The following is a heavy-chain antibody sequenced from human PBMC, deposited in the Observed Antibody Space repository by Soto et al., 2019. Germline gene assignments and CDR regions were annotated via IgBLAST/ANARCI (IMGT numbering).Heavy chain of an antibody. CDR2: IIPIFGTA. CDR1: GGTFSSYA. J-gene: IGHJ3*02. CDR3: VRGGIRDGYNQAAFDI. V-gene: IGHV1-69*13. Sequence: SVKVSCKASGGTFSSYAISWVRQAPGQGLEWMGGIIPIFGTANYAQKFQGRVTITADESTSTAYMELSSLRSEDTAVYYCVRGGIRDGYNQAAFDIWGQGTMVPVS. D-gene: IGHD5-12*01.